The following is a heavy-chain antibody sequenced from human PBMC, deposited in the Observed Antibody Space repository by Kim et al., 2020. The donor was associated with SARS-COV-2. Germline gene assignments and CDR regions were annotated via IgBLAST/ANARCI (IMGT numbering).Heavy chain of an antibody. CDR2: INHSGST. Sequence: SETLSLTCAVYGGSFSGYYWSWIRQPPGKGLEWIGEINHSGSTNYNPSLKSRVTISVDTSKNQFFLKLSSVTAADTAVYYCARGFPSSSFYYYYYYGMDVWGQGTTVTVSS. D-gene: IGHD6-13*01. J-gene: IGHJ6*02. V-gene: IGHV4-34*01. CDR1: GGSFSGYY. CDR3: ARGFPSSSFYYYYYYGMDV.